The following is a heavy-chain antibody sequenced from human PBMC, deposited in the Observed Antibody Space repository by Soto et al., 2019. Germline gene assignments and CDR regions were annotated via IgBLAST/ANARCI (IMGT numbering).Heavy chain of an antibody. D-gene: IGHD3-22*01. Sequence: GGSLRLSCAASGFTFSSYAMSWVRQAPGKGLEWVSAISGSGGSTYYADSVKGRFTISRDNSKNTLYLQMNSLRAEDTAVYCCAKGRSSGYYYFDYWGQGTLVTVSS. V-gene: IGHV3-23*01. CDR1: GFTFSSYA. CDR2: ISGSGGST. J-gene: IGHJ4*02. CDR3: AKGRSSGYYYFDY.